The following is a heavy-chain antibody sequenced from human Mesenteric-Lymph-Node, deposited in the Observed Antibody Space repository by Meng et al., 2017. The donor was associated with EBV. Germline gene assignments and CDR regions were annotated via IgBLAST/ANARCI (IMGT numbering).Heavy chain of an antibody. CDR1: GYIFTTYA. J-gene: IGHJ4*02. D-gene: IGHD5-12*01. V-gene: IGHV1-3*01. CDR3: ARQYSGYDIFDY. Sequence: QVQLVQSGAEVKKPGASVKVSCKASGYIFTTYAIHWVRQAPGQRLEWMGWINADNGNTKYSQKFQGRVTIIRDTSASTAYMELSSLRSEDTAVYYCARQYSGYDIFDYWGQGTLVTVSS. CDR2: INADNGNT.